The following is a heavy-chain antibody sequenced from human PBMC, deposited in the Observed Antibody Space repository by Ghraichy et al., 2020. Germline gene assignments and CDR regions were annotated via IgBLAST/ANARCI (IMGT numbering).Heavy chain of an antibody. D-gene: IGHD2-21*02. V-gene: IGHV4-59*01. CDR1: GGSISSYY. CDR3: ARYCGGDCYSHEAGWFDP. J-gene: IGHJ5*02. CDR2: IYYSGST. Sequence: SETLSLTCSVSGGSISSYYWTWIRQPPGKGLEWIGYIYYSGSTNYNPSLKSRVTISVDTSKNQFSLKLSSVTAADTAVYYCARYCGGDCYSHEAGWFDPWGQGTLVTVSS.